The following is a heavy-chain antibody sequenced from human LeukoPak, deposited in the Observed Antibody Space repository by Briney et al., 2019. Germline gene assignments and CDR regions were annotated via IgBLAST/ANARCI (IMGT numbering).Heavy chain of an antibody. CDR2: IYYSGST. CDR1: GGSISSSSYY. V-gene: IGHV4-39*07. CDR3: ARDSSGPFDY. D-gene: IGHD3-10*01. Sequence: SETLSLTCTVSGGSISSSSYYWGWIRQPPGKGLEWIGSIYYSGSTYYNPSLKSRVTISVDTSKNQFSLKLSSVTAADTAVYYCARDSSGPFDYWGQGTLVTVSS. J-gene: IGHJ4*02.